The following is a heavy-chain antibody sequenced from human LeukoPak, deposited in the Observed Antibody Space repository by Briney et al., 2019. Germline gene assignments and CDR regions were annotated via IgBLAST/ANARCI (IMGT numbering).Heavy chain of an antibody. CDR1: GGSISSGSYY. V-gene: IGHV4-61*02. J-gene: IGHJ4*02. Sequence: IPSQTLSLTCTVSGGSISSGSYYWSWIRQPAGEGLGWIGRIYISGTTNYNPSLKSRVTISVDKSKNQFSLKLTSVTAADTAIYYCARGGDAAPFDYWGQGTLVTVSS. CDR2: IYISGTT. CDR3: ARGGDAAPFDY. D-gene: IGHD5-12*01.